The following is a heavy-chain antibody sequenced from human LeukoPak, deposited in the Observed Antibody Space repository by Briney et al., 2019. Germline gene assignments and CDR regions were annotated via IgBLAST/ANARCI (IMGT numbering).Heavy chain of an antibody. CDR3: ARHSRGLWFGELLWSETYYYYMDV. D-gene: IGHD3-10*01. Sequence: KPSETPSLTCSVSDASITSSSYYWGWIRQPPGKGLEWIGSISNSGKSYYNPSLKSRVTISVDTSKNYFSLKLRSVTAADTAVYHCARHSRGLWFGELLWSETYYYYMDVWGKGTTVTVSS. CDR2: ISNSGKS. CDR1: DASITSSSYY. V-gene: IGHV4-39*01. J-gene: IGHJ6*03.